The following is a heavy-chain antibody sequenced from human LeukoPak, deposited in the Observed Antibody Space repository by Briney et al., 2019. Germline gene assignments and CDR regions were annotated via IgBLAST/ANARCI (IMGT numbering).Heavy chain of an antibody. CDR2: ISAYNGNT. CDR1: GYTFTSYG. J-gene: IGHJ4*02. CDR3: AGVQQLSYYDSSGYFDY. D-gene: IGHD3-22*01. V-gene: IGHV1-18*01. Sequence: ASVKVSCKASGYTFTSYGISWVRQAPGQGLEWMGWISAYNGNTNYAQKLQGRVTMTTDTSTSTAYMELRSLRSDDTAVYYCAGVQQLSYYDSSGYFDYWGQGTLVTVSS.